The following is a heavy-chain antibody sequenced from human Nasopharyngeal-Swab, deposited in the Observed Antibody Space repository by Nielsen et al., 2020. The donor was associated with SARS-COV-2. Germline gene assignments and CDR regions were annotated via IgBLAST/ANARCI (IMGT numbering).Heavy chain of an antibody. J-gene: IGHJ6*02. V-gene: IGHV1-2*06. CDR1: GYTFTGYY. Sequence: ASVKVSCKASGYTFTGYYIHWVRQAPGQGLEWMGRINPNSGGTNYAQKFQGRVTMTRDTSISTAYMELSRLRSDDTAVYYCARDENFWSDPGRGLDVWGQGTTVTVSS. CDR3: ARDENFWSDPGRGLDV. CDR2: INPNSGGT. D-gene: IGHD3-3*01.